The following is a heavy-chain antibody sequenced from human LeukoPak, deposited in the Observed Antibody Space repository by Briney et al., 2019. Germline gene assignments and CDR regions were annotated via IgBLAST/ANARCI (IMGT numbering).Heavy chain of an antibody. CDR3: ASGPSLGTTHPYFDY. V-gene: IGHV1-2*02. CDR2: INPNNGGT. CDR1: VYTFTGYY. D-gene: IGHD2-15*01. J-gene: IGHJ4*02. Sequence: GASVKVSCKVSVYTFTGYYMHWLRQAPGQGLEWMGWINPNNGGTNYAQRFQGRVTMTRDTSISTAYMELSRLRFDDTAVYYCASGPSLGTTHPYFDYWGQGTLVTVSS.